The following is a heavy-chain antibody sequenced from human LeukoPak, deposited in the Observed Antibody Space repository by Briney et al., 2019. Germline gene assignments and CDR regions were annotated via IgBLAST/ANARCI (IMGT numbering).Heavy chain of an antibody. D-gene: IGHD3-22*01. CDR2: FYTSGST. CDR1: GGSFSGYY. CDR3: AREEGYYYDSSGYYFVIDY. V-gene: IGHV4-4*08. Sequence: SETLSLTCAVNGGSFSGYYWSWIRQPPGKGLEWIGRFYTSGSTKYNPSLKSRVTISVDTSKNQFSLKLSSVTAADTAVYYCAREEGYYYDSSGYYFVIDYWGQGTLVTVSS. J-gene: IGHJ4*02.